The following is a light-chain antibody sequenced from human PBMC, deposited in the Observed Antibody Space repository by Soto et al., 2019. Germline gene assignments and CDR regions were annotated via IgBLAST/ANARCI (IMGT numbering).Light chain of an antibody. CDR3: QTWATGTVS. Sequence: QSVLTQSPSASASLGASVKLTCTLGSGHSDYPIVWHQQQPEKGPRFLMRVNSDGSHSKGDGIPDRFSGSSSGAERYLIISSLHSEDETDYYCQTWATGTVSFGGGTKLTVL. J-gene: IGLJ2*01. CDR1: SGHSDYP. V-gene: IGLV4-69*02. CDR2: VNSDGSH.